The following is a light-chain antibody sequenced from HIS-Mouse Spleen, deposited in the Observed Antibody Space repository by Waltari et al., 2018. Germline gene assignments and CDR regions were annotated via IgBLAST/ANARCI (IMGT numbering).Light chain of an antibody. CDR1: SGPVPTSYH. Sequence: QTVVTQEPSFSVSPGGTVTLTCGLSSGPVPTSYHPSWYQQTPGPAPRTLIYSTNTRSSGVPDRFSGSILGNKAALTITGAQADDESDYYCVLYMGSGIWVFGGGTKLTVL. V-gene: IGLV8-61*01. J-gene: IGLJ3*02. CDR2: STN. CDR3: VLYMGSGIWV.